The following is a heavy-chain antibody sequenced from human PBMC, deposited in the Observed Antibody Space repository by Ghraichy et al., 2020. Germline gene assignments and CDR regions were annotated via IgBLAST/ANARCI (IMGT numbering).Heavy chain of an antibody. Sequence: GESLNISCAASGFTFSSYSMHWVRQAPGKGLEWVAVISYDGSSKYYAASVKGRFTLSRDNSKNTLYLQMNSLRAEDTAVYYCARDIKSSSWSYYYYAMDVWGQGTTVTVSS. CDR2: ISYDGSSK. CDR3: ARDIKSSSWSYYYYAMDV. D-gene: IGHD6-13*01. V-gene: IGHV3-30-3*01. J-gene: IGHJ6*02. CDR1: GFTFSSYS.